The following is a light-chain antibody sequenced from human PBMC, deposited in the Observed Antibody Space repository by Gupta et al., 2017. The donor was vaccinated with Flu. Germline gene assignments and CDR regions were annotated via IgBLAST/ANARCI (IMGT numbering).Light chain of an antibody. CDR1: QVISIY. CDR2: AAS. Sequence: DIQMTQSPSSLSASVGDRVTITCRASQVISIYLNWYQQKPGKAPKLLIYAASSLQSGVPSRFSGSGSETDFALTITNLQPEDFAIYYCQQSYSTPESFGQGTRLDIK. CDR3: QQSYSTPES. J-gene: IGKJ2*01. V-gene: IGKV1-39*01.